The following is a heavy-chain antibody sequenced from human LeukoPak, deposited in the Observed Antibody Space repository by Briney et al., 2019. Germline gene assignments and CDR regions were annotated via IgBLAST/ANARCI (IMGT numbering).Heavy chain of an antibody. CDR1: GYTFTSYG. Sequence: GASVKVSCKASGYTFTSYGISWVRQAPGQGLEWMGWISAYNGNTNYAQKLQGRVTMTTDTSTSTAYMELRSLRSDDTAVYYCARKYCSSTSCYPDYWGQGTLVTVSS. CDR3: ARKYCSSTSCYPDY. CDR2: ISAYNGNT. D-gene: IGHD2-2*01. V-gene: IGHV1-18*01. J-gene: IGHJ4*02.